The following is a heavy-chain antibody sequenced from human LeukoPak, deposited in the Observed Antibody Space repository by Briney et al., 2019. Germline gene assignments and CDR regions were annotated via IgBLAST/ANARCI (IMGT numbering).Heavy chain of an antibody. D-gene: IGHD3-10*01. CDR3: ARSDTGSSRGVIHMDV. CDR2: IYYSGST. Sequence: PSETLSLTCTVSGGSISSGSYYWSWIRQPPGKGLEWIGYIYYSGSTNYNPSLKSRVTISVDTSKNQFSLKLSSVTAADTAVYYCARSDTGSSRGVIHMDVWGKGTTVTISS. V-gene: IGHV4-61*01. J-gene: IGHJ6*03. CDR1: GGSISSGSYY.